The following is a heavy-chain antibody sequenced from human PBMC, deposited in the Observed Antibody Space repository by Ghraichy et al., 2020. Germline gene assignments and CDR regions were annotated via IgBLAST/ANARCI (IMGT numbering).Heavy chain of an antibody. Sequence: SETLSLTCTVSGGSISSYYWSWIRQPPGKGLEWIGYIYYSGSTNYNPSLKSRVTISVDTSKNQFSLKLSSVTAADTAVYYCARVYSSSWYSGPRVDMIIDYWGQGTLVTVSS. CDR1: GGSISSYY. CDR3: ARVYSSSWYSGPRVDMIIDY. V-gene: IGHV4-59*01. CDR2: IYYSGST. D-gene: IGHD6-13*01. J-gene: IGHJ4*02.